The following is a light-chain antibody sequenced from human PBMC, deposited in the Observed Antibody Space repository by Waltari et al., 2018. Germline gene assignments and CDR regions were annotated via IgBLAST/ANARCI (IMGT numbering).Light chain of an antibody. J-gene: IGLJ1*01. CDR2: DVS. CDR1: SSDVGAFNY. Sequence: QSALTQPASASGSPGQSSTISCTGTSSDVGAFNYVSWYQQHPGEAPKLIIYDVSNRPSGVFDRFSGSKSGNTASLTISGLQGEDEAVYHCTSHTSNRLFVFGTGTTLTVL. V-gene: IGLV2-14*03. CDR3: TSHTSNRLFV.